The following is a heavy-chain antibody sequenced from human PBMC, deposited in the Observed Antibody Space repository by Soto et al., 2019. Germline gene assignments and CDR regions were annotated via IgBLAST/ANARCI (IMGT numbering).Heavy chain of an antibody. CDR2: INHRGSL. J-gene: IGHJ6*02. CDR3: ARELPQRQGRNMDV. Sequence: WIWLRHRPGEGLEWFGYINHRGSLYYNPSLKSRVSMSVDTSKNQFSLNLSSVTAADTAVYYCARELPQRQGRNMDVWGQGTTVTVSS. D-gene: IGHD1-1*01. V-gene: IGHV4-31*02.